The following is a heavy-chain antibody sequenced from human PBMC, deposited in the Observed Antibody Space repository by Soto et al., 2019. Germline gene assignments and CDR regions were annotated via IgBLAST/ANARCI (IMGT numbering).Heavy chain of an antibody. Sequence: QVQLVQSEAEVKKPGASLKVSCKASGYTFTSYDINWVRQATGQGLEWMGWMNPNSGNTGYAQKFQGRVTMTRNTSISTAYMELSSLRSEDTAVYYCARWPDGYYYYGMDVWGQGTTVTVSS. CDR1: GYTFTSYD. CDR3: ARWPDGYYYYGMDV. J-gene: IGHJ6*01. V-gene: IGHV1-8*01. CDR2: MNPNSGNT.